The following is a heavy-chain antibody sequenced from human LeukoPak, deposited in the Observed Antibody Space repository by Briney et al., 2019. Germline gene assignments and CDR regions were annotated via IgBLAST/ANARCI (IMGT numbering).Heavy chain of an antibody. CDR1: GGSISSYY. CDR2: IYYSGST. CDR3: ARSGYYYDSSGYYEIDY. D-gene: IGHD3-22*01. V-gene: IGHV4-59*01. J-gene: IGHJ4*02. Sequence: SETLSLTCTVSGGSISSYYWSWIRQPPGKGLEWIGYIYYSGSTNYNPSLKSRVTISVDTSKNQFSLKLSSVTAADTAVYYCARSGYYYDSSGYYEIDYWGQGTLVTVSS.